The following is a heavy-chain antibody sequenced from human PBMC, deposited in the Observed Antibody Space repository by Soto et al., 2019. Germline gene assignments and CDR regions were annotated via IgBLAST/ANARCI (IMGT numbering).Heavy chain of an antibody. Sequence: GASVKVSCKASGGTFSNYAFNWVRQAPGQGLEWMGGIIPVIDTADYADSVKGRFTISRDNSKNTLYLQMSSLRAEDTAVYYCVKDRWIDYWGQGTLVTVSS. J-gene: IGHJ4*02. CDR1: GGTFSNYA. D-gene: IGHD2-15*01. CDR3: VKDRWIDY. V-gene: IGHV1-69*05. CDR2: IIPVIDTA.